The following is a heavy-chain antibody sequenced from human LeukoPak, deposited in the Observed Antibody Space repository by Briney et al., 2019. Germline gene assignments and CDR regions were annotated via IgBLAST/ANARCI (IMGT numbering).Heavy chain of an antibody. J-gene: IGHJ3*02. CDR2: IYHSGST. CDR3: ASRDSSGYYYLADAFDI. V-gene: IGHV4-4*02. D-gene: IGHD3-22*01. Sequence: PSGTLSLTCAVSGGSISSSNWWSWVRQPPGKGLEWIGEIYHSGSTNYNPSLKSRVTISVDKSKNQFSLKLSSVTAADTAVYYCASRDSSGYYYLADAFDIWGQGTMVTVSS. CDR1: GGSISSSNW.